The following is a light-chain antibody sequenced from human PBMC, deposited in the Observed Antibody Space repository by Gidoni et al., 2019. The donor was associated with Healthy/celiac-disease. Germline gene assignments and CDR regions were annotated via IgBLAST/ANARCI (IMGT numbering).Light chain of an antibody. J-gene: IGLJ2*01. CDR3: QAWDRSTVV. CDR2: QDS. Sequence: SYELTQPPSVSVSPGQTASITCSGDKLGDKYACWYQQKPGQSPVLVIYQDSKRPSGIPERFSCSNSGTTATLTISGTQAMDEADYYCQAWDRSTVVFGGGPKLTVL. V-gene: IGLV3-1*01. CDR1: KLGDKY.